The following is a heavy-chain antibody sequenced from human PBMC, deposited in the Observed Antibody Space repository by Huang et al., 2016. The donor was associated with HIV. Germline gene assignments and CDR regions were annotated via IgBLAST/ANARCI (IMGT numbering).Heavy chain of an antibody. D-gene: IGHD3-22*01. V-gene: IGHV1-24*01. CDR1: RYNLADMA. Sequence: VQLIQSGAEVTRPGASVRVTCKLSRYNLADMAIHGVRPAPGKGLEWLGGVDPEEAETIDAQKFQDRVTMTEDTSSNTAYMELRSLTSDDTAVYYCAGDWAHYDSSASYRPFDYWGQGTLVTVSS. CDR2: VDPEEAET. J-gene: IGHJ4*02. CDR3: AGDWAHYDSSASYRPFDY.